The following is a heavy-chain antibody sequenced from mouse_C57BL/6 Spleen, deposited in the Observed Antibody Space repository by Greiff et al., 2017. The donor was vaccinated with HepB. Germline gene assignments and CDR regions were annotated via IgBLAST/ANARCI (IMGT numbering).Heavy chain of an antibody. D-gene: IGHD1-1*01. V-gene: IGHV1-66*01. CDR3: AREYYYGSSYDY. CDR1: GYSFTSYY. CDR2: IYPGSGNT. Sequence: QVQLKQSGPELVKPGASVKISCKASGYSFTSYYIHWVKQRPGQGLEWIGWIYPGSGNTKYNEKFKGKATLTADTSSSTAYMQLSSLTSEDSAVYYCAREYYYGSSYDYWGQGTTLTVSS. J-gene: IGHJ2*01.